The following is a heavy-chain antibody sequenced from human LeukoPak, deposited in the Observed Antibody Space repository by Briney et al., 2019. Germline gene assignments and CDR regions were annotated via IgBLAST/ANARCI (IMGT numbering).Heavy chain of an antibody. CDR1: AFTFSNYA. CDR3: AKNRGKGPVSRTGEIEY. D-gene: IGHD3-16*01. CDR2: LIATVSDGGA. Sequence: GGSLRLSCAASAFTFSNYAMSWVGQAPGRGLEWVSTLIATVSDGGAYYADSVKGRFNISRGNSKHTRHLQMNSRRDECTAVYYCAKNRGKGPVSRTGEIEYWGQGTLVNVSS. V-gene: IGHV3-23*01. J-gene: IGHJ4*02.